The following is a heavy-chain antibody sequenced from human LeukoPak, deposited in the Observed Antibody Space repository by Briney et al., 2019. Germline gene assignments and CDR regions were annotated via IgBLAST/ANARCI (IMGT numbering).Heavy chain of an antibody. Sequence: SETLSLTCTVSGGSVSSGSYYWSWIRQPPGKGLEWIGYIYYSGSTNYNPSLKSRVTISVDTSKNQFSLKLSSATAADTAVYYCARAYWLLPWFDPWGQGTLVTVSS. D-gene: IGHD3-22*01. J-gene: IGHJ5*02. CDR3: ARAYWLLPWFDP. CDR2: IYYSGST. CDR1: GGSVSSGSYY. V-gene: IGHV4-61*01.